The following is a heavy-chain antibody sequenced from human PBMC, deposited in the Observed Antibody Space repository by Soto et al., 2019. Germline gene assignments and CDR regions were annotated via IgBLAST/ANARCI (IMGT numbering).Heavy chain of an antibody. Sequence: QVQLQQWGAGLLKPSETLSLTCAVYGGSFSGYYWSWIRQPPGKGLEWIGEINHSGSTNYNPSLKRRVTISVDTSKNQFSLKLSSVTAADTAVYYCARGGWGYQLPYKPRLRWFDPWGQGTLVTVSS. CDR1: GGSFSGYY. V-gene: IGHV4-34*01. D-gene: IGHD2-2*01. J-gene: IGHJ5*02. CDR3: ARGGWGYQLPYKPRLRWFDP. CDR2: INHSGST.